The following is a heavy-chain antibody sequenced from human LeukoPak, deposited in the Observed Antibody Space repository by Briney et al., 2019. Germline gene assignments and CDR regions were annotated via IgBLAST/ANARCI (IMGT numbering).Heavy chain of an antibody. Sequence: PGGSLRLSCEASGFTFRSYPMHWVRQAPGRGLEWVAVIANDGTNHYDAEFVKGRFTISRDNSKNTVYLQMNSLRAEVTAVYYCAKDLYSWGHDAFAIWGQGTMVTVSS. V-gene: IGHV3-30-3*01. J-gene: IGHJ3*02. D-gene: IGHD5-18*01. CDR3: AKDLYSWGHDAFAI. CDR1: GFTFRSYP. CDR2: IANDGTNH.